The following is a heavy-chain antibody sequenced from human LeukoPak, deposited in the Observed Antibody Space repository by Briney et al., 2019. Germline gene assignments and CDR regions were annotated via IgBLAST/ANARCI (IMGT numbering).Heavy chain of an antibody. CDR1: GFTFSSSA. D-gene: IGHD4-23*01. CDR2: ISSGTSTI. J-gene: IGHJ5*02. Sequence: PGGSLRLSCAASGFTFSSSAMNWVRQAPGKGLEWVSYISSGTSTIYYADSVKGRFTISRDNAKNSLYLQMNSLRAEDTAVYYCARDVTYYGGDWFDTWGQGTLVTVSS. V-gene: IGHV3-48*04. CDR3: ARDVTYYGGDWFDT.